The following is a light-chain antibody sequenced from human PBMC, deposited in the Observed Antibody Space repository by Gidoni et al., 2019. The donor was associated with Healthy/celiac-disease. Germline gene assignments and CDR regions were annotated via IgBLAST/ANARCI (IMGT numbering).Light chain of an antibody. CDR1: QDISNY. CDR3: QQYDNLPPLT. V-gene: IGKV1-33*01. CDR2: DAS. J-gene: IGKJ4*01. Sequence: GDRVTITCQASQDISNYLNWYQQKPGKAPKLLIYDASNLETGVPSRFSGSGSGTDFTFTISSLQPEDIATYYCQQYDNLPPLTFGGGTKVEIK.